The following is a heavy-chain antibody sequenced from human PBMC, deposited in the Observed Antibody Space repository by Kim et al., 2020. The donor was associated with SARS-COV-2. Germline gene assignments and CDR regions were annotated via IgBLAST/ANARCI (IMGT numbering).Heavy chain of an antibody. Sequence: SVKVSCKASGGTFSSYAISWVRQAPGQGLEWMGGIIPIFGTANYAQKFQGRVTITADESTSTAYMELSSLRSEDTAVYYCARDSGYYGSGSCFPDYWGQGTLVTVSS. D-gene: IGHD3-10*01. V-gene: IGHV1-69*13. CDR3: ARDSGYYGSGSCFPDY. CDR2: IIPIFGTA. CDR1: GGTFSSYA. J-gene: IGHJ4*02.